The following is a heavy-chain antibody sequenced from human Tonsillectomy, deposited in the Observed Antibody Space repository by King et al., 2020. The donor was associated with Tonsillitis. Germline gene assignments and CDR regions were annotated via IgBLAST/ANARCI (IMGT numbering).Heavy chain of an antibody. CDR1: GFTFSTYW. CDR3: ATPLFRFVPGAMDV. CDR2: IKPDGSEN. V-gene: IGHV3-7*01. J-gene: IGHJ6*02. Sequence: VQLVESGGDLVQPGGSLRLSCVASGFTFSTYWVGWVRQAPGKGLEWVANIKPDGSENYSVDAVRGRFTISRDNAKNSLYLQMNSLRAEDTAVYYCATPLFRFVPGAMDVWGQGTTVTVSS. D-gene: IGHD2-21*01.